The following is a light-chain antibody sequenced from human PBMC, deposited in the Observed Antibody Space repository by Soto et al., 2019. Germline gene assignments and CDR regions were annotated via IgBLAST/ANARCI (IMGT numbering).Light chain of an antibody. CDR3: QKYDTVPWA. Sequence: DIQMTQSPSSLSASLGDRVTITCRASQGIKNYVAWYQQKPGKVPKLLIYAASSLQSGVPSRFSGRGSGTDFTRTISSLQPEDVATYYCQKYDTVPWAFGQGTKVDIK. CDR1: QGIKNY. CDR2: AAS. V-gene: IGKV1-27*01. J-gene: IGKJ1*01.